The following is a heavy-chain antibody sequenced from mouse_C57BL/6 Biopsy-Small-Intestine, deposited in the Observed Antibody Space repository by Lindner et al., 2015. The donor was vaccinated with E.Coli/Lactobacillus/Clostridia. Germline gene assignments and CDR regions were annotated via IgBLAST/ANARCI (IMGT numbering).Heavy chain of an antibody. D-gene: IGHD2-5*01. J-gene: IGHJ3*01. V-gene: IGHV1-9*01. CDR1: GYTFTGYW. CDR2: ILPGSGST. Sequence: VQLQESGAELMKPGASVTLSCKATGYTFTGYWIEWVKQRPGHGLEWIGEILPGSGSTNYNEKFKDKATFTADTSSNTAYMQLSSLTTEDTAVYFCARSRFSNYVFGYWGQGTLVTVSA. CDR3: ARSRFSNYVFGY.